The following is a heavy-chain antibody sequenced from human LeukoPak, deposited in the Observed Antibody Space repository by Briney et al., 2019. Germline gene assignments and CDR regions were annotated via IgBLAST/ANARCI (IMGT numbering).Heavy chain of an antibody. Sequence: SETLSLTCTVSGGSISSSSYYWGWIRQPPGKGLEWIGSIYYSGSTYYNPSLKSRVTISVDTSKNQFSLKLSSVTAADTAVYYCAXXRNRGXYDSSGLNWFDPWGQGTLVTVSS. J-gene: IGHJ5*02. D-gene: IGHD3-22*01. CDR3: AXXRNRGXYDSSGLNWFDP. CDR1: GGSISSSSYY. V-gene: IGHV4-39*07. CDR2: IYYSGST.